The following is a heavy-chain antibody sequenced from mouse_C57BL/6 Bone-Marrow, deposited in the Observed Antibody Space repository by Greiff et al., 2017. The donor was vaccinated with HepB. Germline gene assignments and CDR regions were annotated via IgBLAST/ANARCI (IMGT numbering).Heavy chain of an antibody. V-gene: IGHV1-15*01. J-gene: IGHJ4*01. Sequence: VQLQQSGAELVRPGASVTLSCKASGYTFTDYEMHWVKQTPVHGLEWIGAIDPETGGTAYNQKFKGKAILTADKSSSTAYMALRSLTSEDSAVYYCTREGTTVVATEAMDYWGQGTSVTVSS. D-gene: IGHD1-1*01. CDR1: GYTFTDYE. CDR2: IDPETGGT. CDR3: TREGTTVVATEAMDY.